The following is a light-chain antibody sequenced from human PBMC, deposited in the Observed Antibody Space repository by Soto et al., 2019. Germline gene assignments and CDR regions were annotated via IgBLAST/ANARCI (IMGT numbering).Light chain of an antibody. J-gene: IGKJ1*01. V-gene: IGKV1-6*01. Sequence: AIQMTQSPASLYASVGERVIITCRASQDIRNELAWYQHKVGKAPKLLIYAASTLQSGVPSRFSGSGSGTDFTLSISSLQPEDFATYYCLQESTYPRTFGQGTKVEI. CDR3: LQESTYPRT. CDR1: QDIRNE. CDR2: AAS.